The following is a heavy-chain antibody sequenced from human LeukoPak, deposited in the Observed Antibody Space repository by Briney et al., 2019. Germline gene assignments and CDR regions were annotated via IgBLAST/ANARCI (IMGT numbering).Heavy chain of an antibody. CDR1: GFPFINYA. Sequence: GGSLELSFSAPGFPFINYAMSWVRPAPGKGLGWVSAISGSGGSTYYADSVKGRFTISRDNSKNTLYLQMDSLRAEDTALYYCAKDQSGTYGRDAFDIWGQGTMVTVSS. J-gene: IGHJ3*02. CDR2: ISGSGGST. CDR3: AKDQSGTYGRDAFDI. D-gene: IGHD1-26*01. V-gene: IGHV3-23*01.